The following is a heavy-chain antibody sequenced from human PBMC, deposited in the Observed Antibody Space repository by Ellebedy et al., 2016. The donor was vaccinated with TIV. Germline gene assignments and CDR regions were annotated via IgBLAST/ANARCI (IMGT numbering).Heavy chain of an antibody. V-gene: IGHV3-21*01. D-gene: IGHD4-11*01. CDR1: GFTFSSYT. CDR2: ISRDSYDI. CDR3: ARDRVNYRDFDY. J-gene: IGHJ4*02. Sequence: GESLKISCAASGFTFSSYTMNWVRQAPGKGLEWVSSISRDSYDINYADSVRGRFTISRDNSKKSVFLQMNGLRGDDTAVYYCARDRVNYRDFDYWGQGTLVAVSS.